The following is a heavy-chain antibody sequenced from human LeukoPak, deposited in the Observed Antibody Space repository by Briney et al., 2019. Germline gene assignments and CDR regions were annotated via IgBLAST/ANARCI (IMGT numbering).Heavy chain of an antibody. D-gene: IGHD3-10*01. J-gene: IGHJ6*02. CDR1: GFTFSSYS. CDR2: ISSSSSYI. CDR3: ARDQFRYGSGSYYNAPPYGMDV. V-gene: IGHV3-21*04. Sequence: PGGSLRLSCAASGFTFSSYSMNWVRQAPGKGLEWVSSISSSSSYIYYADSVKGRFTISRDNAKNSLYLQMNSLRAEDTAVYYCARDQFRYGSGSYYNAPPYGMDVWGQGTTVTVSS.